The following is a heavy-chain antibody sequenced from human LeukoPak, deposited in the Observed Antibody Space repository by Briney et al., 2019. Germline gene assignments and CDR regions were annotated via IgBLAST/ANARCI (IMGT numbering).Heavy chain of an antibody. J-gene: IGHJ4*02. CDR3: ARGGWIQIWQTFDY. D-gene: IGHD5-18*01. CDR1: GFTFDDYA. V-gene: IGHV3-9*01. Sequence: QSGGSLRLSCAASGFTFDDYAMHWVRQAPGKGLEWVSGISWNSGSIGYADSVKGRFTISRDNAKNSLYLQMNSLGAEDTALYYCARGGWIQIWQTFDYWGQGTLVTVSS. CDR2: ISWNSGSI.